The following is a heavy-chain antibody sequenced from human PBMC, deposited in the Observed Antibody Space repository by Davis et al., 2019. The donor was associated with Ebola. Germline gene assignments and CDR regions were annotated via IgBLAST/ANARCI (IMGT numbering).Heavy chain of an antibody. J-gene: IGHJ4*02. CDR2: ISYDGSNK. CDR1: GFTFSSYA. D-gene: IGHD2-15*01. CDR3: ASPYLAKSAAATSRVDY. V-gene: IGHV3-30-3*01. Sequence: GESLKISCAASGFTFSSYAMHWVRQAPGKGLEWVALISYDGSNKYYADSVKGRFTISRDNSKHTLYLQMNSLRAEDTAVYYCASPYLAKSAAATSRVDYWGQGTLVTVSS.